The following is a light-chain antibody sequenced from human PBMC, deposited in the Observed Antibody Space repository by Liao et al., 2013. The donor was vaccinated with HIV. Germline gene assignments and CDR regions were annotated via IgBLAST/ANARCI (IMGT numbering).Light chain of an antibody. CDR1: KLGDKY. CDR2: YDS. CDR3: QLWDSSNDHPV. Sequence: SYELTQPPSVSVSPGQTASITCSGDKLGDKYACWYQQKPGQTPLLVIYYDSERPSGIPERISGSNSGNTATLTISRVEVGDEADYYCQLWDSSNDHPVFGGGTKLTVL. J-gene: IGLJ2*01. V-gene: IGLV3-1*01.